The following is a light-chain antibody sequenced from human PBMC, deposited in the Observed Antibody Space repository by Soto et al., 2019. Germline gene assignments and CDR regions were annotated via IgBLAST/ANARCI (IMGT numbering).Light chain of an antibody. J-gene: IGLJ2*01. CDR2: GNS. Sequence: QSVLTQPPSVSGAPGQRVTISCTGSSSNIGAGYDVHWYQQLPGTAPKLLIYGNSNRPSGVPDRFSGSKSGTSASLAITGLQVEDDADYYFQSYDSSLSGSVFGGGTKLTVL. V-gene: IGLV1-40*01. CDR3: QSYDSSLSGSV. CDR1: SSNIGAGYD.